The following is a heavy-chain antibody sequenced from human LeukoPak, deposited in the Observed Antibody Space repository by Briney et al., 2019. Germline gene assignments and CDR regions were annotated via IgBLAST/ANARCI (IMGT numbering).Heavy chain of an antibody. CDR1: GGTFSSYA. D-gene: IGHD3-22*01. Sequence: ASVKVSCKASGGTFSSYAISWVRQAPGQGLEWMGGIIPIFGTANYAQKFQGRVTITTDESTSTAYLELSSLRSEDTAVYYCASYDSSGYYIVDYWGQGTLVTVSS. CDR2: IIPIFGTA. V-gene: IGHV1-69*05. CDR3: ASYDSSGYYIVDY. J-gene: IGHJ4*02.